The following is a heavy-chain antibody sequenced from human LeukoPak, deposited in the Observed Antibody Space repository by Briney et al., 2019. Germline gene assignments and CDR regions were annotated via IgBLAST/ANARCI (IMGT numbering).Heavy chain of an antibody. V-gene: IGHV1-46*01. CDR3: ARDTGYYDSSGYYSTPHFDY. CDR2: INPSGGST. Sequence: GASVKVSCTASGYTFTSYYMHWVRQAPGQGLEWMGIINPSGGSTSYAQKFQGRVTMTRDTSTSTVYMELSSLRSEDTAVYYCARDTGYYDSSGYYSTPHFDYWGQGTLVTVSS. D-gene: IGHD3-22*01. CDR1: GYTFTSYY. J-gene: IGHJ4*02.